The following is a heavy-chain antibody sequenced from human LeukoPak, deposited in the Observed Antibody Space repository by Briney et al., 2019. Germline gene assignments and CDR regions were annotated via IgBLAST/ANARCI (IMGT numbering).Heavy chain of an antibody. CDR3: ARGFTMVRGRIPRAFDI. D-gene: IGHD3-10*01. CDR1: GGSFSGYY. V-gene: IGHV4-34*01. Sequence: PSETLSLTCAVYGGSFSGYYWSWIRQPPGKGLEWIGEINHSGSTNYNPSLKSRVTISVDTSKNQFSLKLSSVTAADTAVYYCARGFTMVRGRIPRAFDIRGQGTMVTVSS. CDR2: INHSGST. J-gene: IGHJ3*02.